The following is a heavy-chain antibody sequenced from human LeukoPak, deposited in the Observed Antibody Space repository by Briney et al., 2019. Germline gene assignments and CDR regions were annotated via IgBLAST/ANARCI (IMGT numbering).Heavy chain of an antibody. J-gene: IGHJ4*02. CDR3: ATGGAARGPFDY. CDR2: FDPEDGET. D-gene: IGHD6-6*01. Sequence: ASVKVSCKVSGYTLTELSMHWVRQAPGKGLEWMGGFDPEDGETIYAQKFQGRVTMTEDTSTDTAYMELSSLRSEDTAVYYCATGGAARGPFDYWGQGTLVTVSS. CDR1: GYTLTELS. V-gene: IGHV1-24*01.